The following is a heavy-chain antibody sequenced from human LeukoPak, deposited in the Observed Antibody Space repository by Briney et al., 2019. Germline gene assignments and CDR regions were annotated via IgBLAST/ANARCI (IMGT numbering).Heavy chain of an antibody. V-gene: IGHV4-4*08. J-gene: IGHJ4*02. D-gene: IGHD5-18*01. Sequence: SETLSLTCTVSGGSISSYYWSWIRQPPGKGLEWIGYIYTSGSTNYNPSLKSRVTMSVDTSKNQFSLKLSSVTAADTAVYYCARDSLLRGYSYGFFYFDYWGQGTLVTVSS. CDR2: IYTSGST. CDR1: GGSISSYY. CDR3: ARDSLLRGYSYGFFYFDY.